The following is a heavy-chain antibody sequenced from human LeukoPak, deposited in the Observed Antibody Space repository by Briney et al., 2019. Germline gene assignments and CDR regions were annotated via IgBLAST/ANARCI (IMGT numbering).Heavy chain of an antibody. V-gene: IGHV1-2*02. CDR1: GYTFTSYG. Sequence: ASVKVSCKASGYTFTSYGISWVRHAPGQGLEWMGWINPNSGGTSYAQKFKGGVTMTRDTSINTVYMELSRLGSDDTAVYYCARDYELGTPGSAYEFFDYWGQGTLVTVSS. D-gene: IGHD3-10*01. J-gene: IGHJ4*02. CDR3: ARDYELGTPGSAYEFFDY. CDR2: INPNSGGT.